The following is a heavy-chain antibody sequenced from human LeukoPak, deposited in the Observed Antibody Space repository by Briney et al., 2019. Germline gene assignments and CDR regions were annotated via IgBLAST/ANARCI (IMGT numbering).Heavy chain of an antibody. CDR2: VSSSGGST. V-gene: IGHV3-23*01. CDR3: AKRVFAAAQDYFFDY. J-gene: IGHJ4*02. CDR1: GFTFSSSA. Sequence: GGSLRLSCAASGFTFSSSAMSWVRQAPGKGLEWVSAVSSSGGSTFYADSVKGRFTISRDNSKNTLFLQMNSLRAEDTAIYYCAKRVFAAAQDYFFDYWGPGTLVTVS. D-gene: IGHD2-15*01.